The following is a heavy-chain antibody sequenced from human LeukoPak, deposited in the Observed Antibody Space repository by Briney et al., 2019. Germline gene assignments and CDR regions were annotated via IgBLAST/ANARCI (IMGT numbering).Heavy chain of an antibody. D-gene: IGHD6-19*01. CDR3: ARWDSGWFDY. J-gene: IGHJ4*02. V-gene: IGHV3-23*01. CDR2: ISTSGGST. Sequence: PGGSLRLSCAASGFTFSSYAMSWVRQAPGKGLEWVSTISTSGGSTYYADSVKGRFTISRDNSKNTLWLQMGSLRPEDMAVYYCARWDSGWFDYWGQGTLVIVSS. CDR1: GFTFSSYA.